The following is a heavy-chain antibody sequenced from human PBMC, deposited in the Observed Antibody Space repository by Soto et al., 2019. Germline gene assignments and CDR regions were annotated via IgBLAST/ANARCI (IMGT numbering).Heavy chain of an antibody. CDR3: SRTPGDY. V-gene: IGHV1-8*01. J-gene: IGHJ4*02. CDR1: GSTFINYD. Sequence: QVQLVQSGAEVKKPGASVKVSCKTSGSTFINYDINWVRQAPGKGLEWMGLMNPKSGKTGYAQKFQGRVSMTRDTSTSTAYMELNSLRSEDTATYYFSRTPGDYWGQGTLVTVSS. CDR2: MNPKSGKT. D-gene: IGHD2-15*01.